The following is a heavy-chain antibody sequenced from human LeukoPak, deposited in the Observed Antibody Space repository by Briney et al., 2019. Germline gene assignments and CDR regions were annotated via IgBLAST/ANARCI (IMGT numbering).Heavy chain of an antibody. D-gene: IGHD3-22*01. Sequence: PGGSLRLSCAASGFTFSSYAMHWVRQAPGKGLEWVAVISYDGSNKYYADSVKGRFTISRDNSKNTLYLQMNSLRAEDTAVYYCAKNLYYYDSSGHLFDYWGQGTLVTVSS. V-gene: IGHV3-30*04. CDR3: AKNLYYYDSSGHLFDY. CDR1: GFTFSSYA. J-gene: IGHJ4*02. CDR2: ISYDGSNK.